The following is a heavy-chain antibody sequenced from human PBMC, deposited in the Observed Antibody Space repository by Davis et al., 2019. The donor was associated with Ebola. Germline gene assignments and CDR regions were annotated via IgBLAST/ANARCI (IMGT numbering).Heavy chain of an antibody. J-gene: IGHJ4*02. Sequence: GGSLRLSCAASGFTFSIFGMHWVRQAPGKGPEWMTYILYDGTEKFYADSVKGRFTISRDNSKNLPYLQMDSLQSDDTAVYYCVRDFFEFSSSSFSDYWGQGTLVTVSS. CDR3: VRDFFEFSSSSFSDY. D-gene: IGHD6-6*01. V-gene: IGHV3-30*03. CDR1: GFTFSIFG. CDR2: ILYDGTEK.